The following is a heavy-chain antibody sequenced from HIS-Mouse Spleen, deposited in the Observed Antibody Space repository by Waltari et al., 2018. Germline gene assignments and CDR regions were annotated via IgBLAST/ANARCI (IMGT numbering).Heavy chain of an antibody. V-gene: IGHV4-39*07. Sequence: QLQLQESGPGLVKPSETLSLTCTVSGGSISSSSYYWGWIRQPPGKGLGWIGSIYSSGRNYYNPSLKSRVTISVDTSKNQFSLKLGSVTAADTAVYYCAREIPYSSSWYDWYFDLWGRGTLVTVSS. J-gene: IGHJ2*01. CDR3: AREIPYSSSWYDWYFDL. D-gene: IGHD6-13*01. CDR1: GGSISSSSYY. CDR2: IYSSGRN.